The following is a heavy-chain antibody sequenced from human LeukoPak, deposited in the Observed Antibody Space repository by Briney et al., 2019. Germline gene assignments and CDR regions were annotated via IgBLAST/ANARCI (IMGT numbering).Heavy chain of an antibody. J-gene: IGHJ4*02. Sequence: TSQTLSLTCTVSGGSISSGDYYWSWIRQPPGKGLEWIGYIYYSGSTYYNPSLKSRVTISVDTSKNQFSLKLSSVTAADTAVYYCARDRYSRSLHDFDYWGQGTLVTVSS. CDR1: GGSISSGDYY. V-gene: IGHV4-30-4*08. CDR3: ARDRYSRSLHDFDY. CDR2: IYYSGST. D-gene: IGHD1-26*01.